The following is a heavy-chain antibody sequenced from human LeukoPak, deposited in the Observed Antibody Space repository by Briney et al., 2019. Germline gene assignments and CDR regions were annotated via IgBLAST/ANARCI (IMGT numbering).Heavy chain of an antibody. CDR1: GGSISSYY. V-gene: IGHV4-4*07. J-gene: IGHJ6*03. CDR2: IYTSGST. CDR3: ARDRFLSSDYYDSSGYSEPMPSDYYYMDV. Sequence: SETLSLTCTVSGGSISSYYWSWIRQPPGKGLEWIGRIYTSGSTNYNPSLKSRVTTSVDTSKNQFSLKLSSVTAADTAVYYCARDRFLSSDYYDSSGYSEPMPSDYYYMDVWGKGTTVTVSS. D-gene: IGHD3-22*01.